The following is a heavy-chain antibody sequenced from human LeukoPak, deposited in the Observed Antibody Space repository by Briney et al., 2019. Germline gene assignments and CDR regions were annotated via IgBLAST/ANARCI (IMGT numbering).Heavy chain of an antibody. Sequence: SETLSLTCTVSGGSISSYYWSWIRQPPGKGLEWIGEINHSGSTNYNPSLKSRVTISVDTSKNQFSLKLSSVTAADTAVYYCARARPYYDILTGYRPSSYFDYWGQGTLVTVSS. J-gene: IGHJ4*02. CDR3: ARARPYYDILTGYRPSSYFDY. CDR1: GGSISSYY. V-gene: IGHV4-34*01. D-gene: IGHD3-9*01. CDR2: INHSGST.